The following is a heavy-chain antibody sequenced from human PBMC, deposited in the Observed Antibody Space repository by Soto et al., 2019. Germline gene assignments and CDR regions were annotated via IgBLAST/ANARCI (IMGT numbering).Heavy chain of an antibody. Sequence: SETLSLTCTVSDDSFRGADYYWSWIRQPLGKGPEWIGYTYYNGDTKYNPALKSRVTMSVYTSKNQFSLRLSSVTAADTAVYFCGRGPGYIDGLRKSVLWYREVLLDV. J-gene: IGHJ6*01. V-gene: IGHV4-61*08. CDR2: TYYNGDT. CDR3: GRGPGYIDGLRKSVLWYREVLLDV. D-gene: IGHD2-21*01. CDR1: DDSFRGADYY.